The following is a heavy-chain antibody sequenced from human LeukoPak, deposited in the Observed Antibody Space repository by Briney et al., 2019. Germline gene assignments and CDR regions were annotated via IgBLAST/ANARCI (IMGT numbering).Heavy chain of an antibody. CDR1: GFTFSNYA. D-gene: IGHD3-22*01. CDR2: ISNSGGST. V-gene: IGHV3-23*01. J-gene: IGHJ3*02. Sequence: GGCLRLSCAASGFTFSNYAMSWVRQAPGKGLEWVSTISNSGGSTYSADSMKGRFTISRDNSKNTLFLQMSGLGAEDTAVYCCAKQTDTTGSRGGAFDIWGQGTMVTVSS. CDR3: AKQTDTTGSRGGAFDI.